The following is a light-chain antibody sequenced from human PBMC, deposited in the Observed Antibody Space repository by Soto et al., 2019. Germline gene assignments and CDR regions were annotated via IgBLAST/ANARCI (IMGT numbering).Light chain of an antibody. CDR3: QQRSNWPSIT. CDR1: QSVSNNY. Sequence: EIVLTQSPCTLSLSPGERAILSCSASQSVSNNYLAWYQQKPGQAPRLLIYGASNRATGIPDRFSGSGSGTDFTLTISRLEPEDFAVYYCQQRSNWPSITFGQGTRLEIK. CDR2: GAS. J-gene: IGKJ5*01. V-gene: IGKV3D-20*02.